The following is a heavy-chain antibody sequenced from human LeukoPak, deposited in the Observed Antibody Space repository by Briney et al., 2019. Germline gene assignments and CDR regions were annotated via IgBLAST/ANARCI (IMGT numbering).Heavy chain of an antibody. CDR2: ISSSSSYI. D-gene: IGHD2-2*01. J-gene: IGHJ4*02. Sequence: GGSLRLSCAASGFTFSSYSMNWVRQAPGKGLEWVSSISSSSSYIYYADSVKGRFTISRDNAKNSLYLQMNSLRAEDTAVYYCASDLDLGIVVVPAAMGYWGQGTLVTVSS. CDR3: ASDLDLGIVVVPAAMGY. V-gene: IGHV3-21*01. CDR1: GFTFSSYS.